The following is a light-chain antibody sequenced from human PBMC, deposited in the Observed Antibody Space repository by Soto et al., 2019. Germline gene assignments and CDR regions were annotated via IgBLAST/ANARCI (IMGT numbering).Light chain of an antibody. J-gene: IGKJ1*01. V-gene: IGKV3-20*01. Sequence: EIVLTQSPGTLSLPPGERATLSCRASQSVSSSYLSWHQQKPGQSPRLLIFGASTRATGIPDRFSGSGSGTDFTLTISRLEPEGFAEYYCQQYSTSPWTFGQGTKVEIK. CDR3: QQYSTSPWT. CDR2: GAS. CDR1: QSVSSSY.